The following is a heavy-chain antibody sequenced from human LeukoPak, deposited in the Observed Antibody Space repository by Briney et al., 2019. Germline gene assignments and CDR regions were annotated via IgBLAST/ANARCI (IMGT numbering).Heavy chain of an antibody. D-gene: IGHD1-26*01. J-gene: IGHJ4*02. CDR2: ISSSGSTI. V-gene: IGHV3-48*03. CDR1: GFTFSSYE. Sequence: GGSLRLSCAASGFTFSSYEMNWVRQAPGKGLEWVSYISSSGSTIYYADSVKARFTISRDNAKNSLYLQMNSLRAEDTAVYYCAREGIVDSFDYWGQGTLVTVSS. CDR3: AREGIVDSFDY.